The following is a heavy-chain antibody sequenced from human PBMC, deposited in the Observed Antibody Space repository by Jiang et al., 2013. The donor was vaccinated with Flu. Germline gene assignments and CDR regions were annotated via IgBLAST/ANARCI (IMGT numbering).Heavy chain of an antibody. J-gene: IGHJ4*02. CDR3: ARGGLEPVDY. CDR2: INPDGSTT. CDR1: GFTFSSYW. Sequence: QLVEVWGRAWYSLGGSLRLSCAASGFTFSSYWMHWVRQAPGKGLVWVSRINPDGSTTSYADSVRGRFTISRDNAKNTLYLQVNSLTAEDTAVYYCARGGLEPVDYWGQGTLVTVSS. V-gene: IGHV3-74*02. D-gene: IGHD3/OR15-3a*01.